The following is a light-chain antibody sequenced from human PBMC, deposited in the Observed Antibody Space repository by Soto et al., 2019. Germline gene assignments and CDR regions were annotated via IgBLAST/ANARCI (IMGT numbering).Light chain of an antibody. CDR1: QRVDNN. V-gene: IGKV3-20*01. CDR3: QQYGSSPRT. CDR2: GSF. J-gene: IGKJ1*01. Sequence: EIFMTQSPVNLPAGLGEIATPFCRASQRVDNNVAWYQQKPGQAPRLLIVGSFARATGIPARFSGSGSGADFILTISRLEPEDFAVYYCQQYGSSPRTFGQGTKVDIK.